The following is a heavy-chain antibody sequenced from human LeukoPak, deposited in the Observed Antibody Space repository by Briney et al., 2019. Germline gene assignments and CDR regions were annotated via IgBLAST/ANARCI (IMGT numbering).Heavy chain of an antibody. D-gene: IGHD6-13*01. J-gene: IGHJ3*02. CDR1: GFTFSSYA. CDR2: ISGSGGST. V-gene: IGHV3-23*01. Sequence: GGSLRLSCAASGFTFSSYAMSWVRQAPGKGLEWVSAISGSGGSTYYADSVKGRFTISRDNSKNTLYLQMNILRAEDTAVYYCAKDPPPEAIAAAGTGDAFDIWGQGTMVTVSS. CDR3: AKDPPPEAIAAAGTGDAFDI.